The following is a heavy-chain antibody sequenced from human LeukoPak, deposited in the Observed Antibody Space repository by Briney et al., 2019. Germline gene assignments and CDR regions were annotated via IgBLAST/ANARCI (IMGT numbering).Heavy chain of an antibody. CDR3: ARRSFGVIIVP. CDR2: INHSGST. J-gene: IGHJ5*02. D-gene: IGHD3-3*01. Sequence: SETLSLTCAVYGGSFSGYYWSWIRQPPGKGLEWIGEINHSGSTNYNPSLKSRVTISVDTSKNQFSLKLSSVTAADTAVYYCARRSFGVIIVPWGQGTLVTVSS. CDR1: GGSFSGYY. V-gene: IGHV4-34*01.